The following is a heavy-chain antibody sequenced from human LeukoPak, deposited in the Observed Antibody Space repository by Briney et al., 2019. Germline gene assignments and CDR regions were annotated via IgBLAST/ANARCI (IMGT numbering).Heavy chain of an antibody. CDR3: AREPDTTLSGG. Sequence: GGSLRLSCAASGFTFSSYSMNWVRQAPGKGLEWVSSISSSSSYIYYADSVKGRFTISRDNAKNSLYLQMNSLRGEDTAVYYCAREPDTTLSGGWGQGTLVTVSS. J-gene: IGHJ4*02. D-gene: IGHD7-27*01. CDR1: GFTFSSYS. V-gene: IGHV3-21*01. CDR2: ISSSSSYI.